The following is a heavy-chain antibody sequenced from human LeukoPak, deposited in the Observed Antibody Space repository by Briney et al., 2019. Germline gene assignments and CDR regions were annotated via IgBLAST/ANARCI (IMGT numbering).Heavy chain of an antibody. Sequence: GGSLRLSCAASGFTFSSYAMSWVRQAPGKGLEWVSTLSDSAGSTSYADSVKGWFTISRDNSKNTLYLQMSSLRAEDTALYYCAKRGPGHYFDSSGYCYDYWGQGTLVTVSS. D-gene: IGHD3-22*01. CDR2: LSDSAGST. CDR1: GFTFSSYA. CDR3: AKRGPGHYFDSSGYCYDY. V-gene: IGHV3-23*01. J-gene: IGHJ4*02.